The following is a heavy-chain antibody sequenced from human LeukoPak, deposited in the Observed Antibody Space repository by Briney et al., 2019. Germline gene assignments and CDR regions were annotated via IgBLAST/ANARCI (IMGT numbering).Heavy chain of an antibody. D-gene: IGHD3-22*01. CDR1: GFTFHDHA. CDR2: INSNSDNR. Sequence: QPGGSLSLSCGPSGFTFHDHAMYWVRQARGEGLEWVSGINSNSDNRGYADSVKGRFTISRDDAKNSLFLQMNSLRAEDTALYYCARASYYYDTTGWCAVDFWGQGTMVTVSS. J-gene: IGHJ3*01. V-gene: IGHV3-9*01. CDR3: ARASYYYDTTGWCAVDF.